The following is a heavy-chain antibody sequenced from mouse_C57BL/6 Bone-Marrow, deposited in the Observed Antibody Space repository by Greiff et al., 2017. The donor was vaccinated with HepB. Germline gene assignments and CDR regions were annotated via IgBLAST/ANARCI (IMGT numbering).Heavy chain of an antibody. CDR3: ASPCYGSSYYWYFDV. D-gene: IGHD1-1*01. CDR2: IYPSDSDT. Sequence: QVQLQQPGAELVKPGASVKVSCKASGYTFTSYWMHWVKQRPGQGLEWIGRIYPSDSDTNYNQKFKGKATLTVDKSSSTAYMKLSSLTSEDSAVYYCASPCYGSSYYWYFDVWGTGTTVTVSS. CDR1: GYTFTSYW. V-gene: IGHV1-74*01. J-gene: IGHJ1*03.